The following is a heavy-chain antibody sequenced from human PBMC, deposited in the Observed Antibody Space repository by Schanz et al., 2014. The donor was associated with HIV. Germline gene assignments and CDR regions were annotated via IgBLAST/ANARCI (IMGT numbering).Heavy chain of an antibody. CDR2: LITILGTA. Sequence: QVQLVQSGAEVKKPGSSVKVSCKASGGAFSSYAISWVRQAPGQGLEWMGGLITILGTANYAQKFQGRVTITADRSTTTVYMELSSLRSEDTAVYYCARGWTGYYTSFDYWGQGTLVTVSS. CDR3: ARGWTGYYTSFDY. J-gene: IGHJ4*02. V-gene: IGHV1-69*06. CDR1: GGAFSSYA. D-gene: IGHD3-3*01.